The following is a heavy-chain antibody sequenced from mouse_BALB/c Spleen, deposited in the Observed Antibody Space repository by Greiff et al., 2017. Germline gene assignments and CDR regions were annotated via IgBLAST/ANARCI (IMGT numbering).Heavy chain of an antibody. CDR3: ASHGHYAMDY. V-gene: IGHV5-4*02. J-gene: IGHJ4*01. Sequence: EVKLVESGGGLVKPGGSLKLSCAASGFTFSDYYMYWVRQTPEKRLEWVATISDGGSYTYYPDSVKGRFTISRDNAKNNLYLQMSSLKSEDTAMYYCASHGHYAMDYWGQGTSVTVSS. D-gene: IGHD1-1*02. CDR1: GFTFSDYY. CDR2: ISDGGSYT.